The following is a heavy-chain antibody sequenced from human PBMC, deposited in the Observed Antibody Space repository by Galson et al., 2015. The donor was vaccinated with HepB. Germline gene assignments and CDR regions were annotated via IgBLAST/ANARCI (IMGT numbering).Heavy chain of an antibody. CDR1: GFTFSSYG. D-gene: IGHD3-3*01. J-gene: IGHJ4*02. CDR2: IRYDGSNK. Sequence: SLRLSCAASGFTFSSYGMHWVRQAPGKGLEWVAFIRYDGSNKYYADSVKGRFTISRDNSKNTLYLQMNSLRAEDTAVYYCLAGFGVVTPTGYWGQGTLVTVSS. V-gene: IGHV3-30*02. CDR3: LAGFGVVTPTGY.